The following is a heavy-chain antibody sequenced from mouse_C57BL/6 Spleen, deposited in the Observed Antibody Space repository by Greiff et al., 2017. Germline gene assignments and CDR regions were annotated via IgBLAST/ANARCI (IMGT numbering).Heavy chain of an antibody. Sequence: EVQLQQSGPELVKPGASVKISCKASGYSFTGYYMHWVKQSHGNILDWIGYIYPSNGDSSYNQKFKGKATLTVDKSSSTAYMELRSLTSEDAAYYYGARGYGSNYFDYWGQGTTLTVAS. J-gene: IGHJ2*01. CDR1: GYSFTGYY. CDR2: IYPSNGDS. D-gene: IGHD1-1*01. CDR3: ARGYGSNYFDY. V-gene: IGHV1-31*01.